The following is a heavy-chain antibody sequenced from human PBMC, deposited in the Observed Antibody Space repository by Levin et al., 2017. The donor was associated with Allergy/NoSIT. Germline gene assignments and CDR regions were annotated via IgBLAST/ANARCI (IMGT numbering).Heavy chain of an antibody. CDR1: GFTFGTYW. Sequence: GGSLRLSCAASGFTFGTYWMSWVRQAPGKGLEWVANIKQDGSEEYYVDSVKGRFTISRDNAKNSLYLQMNSLRAEDTAVYYCARVHIVVVVAAYLFDYWGQGTLVTVSS. CDR3: ARVHIVVVVAAYLFDY. CDR2: IKQDGSEE. D-gene: IGHD2-15*01. J-gene: IGHJ4*02. V-gene: IGHV3-7*01.